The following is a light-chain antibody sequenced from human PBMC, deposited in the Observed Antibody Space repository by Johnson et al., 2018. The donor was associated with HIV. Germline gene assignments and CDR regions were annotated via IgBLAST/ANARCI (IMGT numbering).Light chain of an antibody. Sequence: QSVLSQPPSVSAAPGQKVTISCSGSSSNIGYHYVSWYQQLPGTAPKLLIYENNKRPSGIPDRFSGSKSGTSATLGITGLQTGDEADYYCGTWDSSLSAYVFGTGTKVTVL. J-gene: IGLJ1*01. CDR3: GTWDSSLSAYV. CDR2: ENN. CDR1: SSNIGYHY. V-gene: IGLV1-51*02.